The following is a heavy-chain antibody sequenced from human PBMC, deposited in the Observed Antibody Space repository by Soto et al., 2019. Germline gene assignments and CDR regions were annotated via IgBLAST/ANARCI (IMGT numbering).Heavy chain of an antibody. D-gene: IGHD3-9*01. CDR1: GGSISSYY. J-gene: IGHJ4*02. CDR2: IYYSGST. CDR3: ARVSENYDILTGYYDY. V-gene: IGHV4-59*01. Sequence: SETLSLTCTVSGGSISSYYWSWIRQPPGKGLGWMGYIYYSGSTNYNPSLKSRVTISVDTSKNQFSLKLSSVTAADTAVYYCARVSENYDILTGYYDYWGQGTLVTVSS.